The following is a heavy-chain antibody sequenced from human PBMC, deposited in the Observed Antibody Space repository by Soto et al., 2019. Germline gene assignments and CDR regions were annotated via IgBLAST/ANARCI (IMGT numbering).Heavy chain of an antibody. CDR2: INDGNGKT. CDR3: ARGFPLWFDT. CDR1: GYTFSSYA. Sequence: ASVKVSCNASGYTFSSYAMDWLRQAPGQRLEWMGWINDGNGKTKYSKKLQGRVTITRETSASKEYMELSRLRSEEKAVYYCARGFPLWFDTWGQGTLVTVSS. J-gene: IGHJ5*02. D-gene: IGHD3-16*02. V-gene: IGHV1-3*01.